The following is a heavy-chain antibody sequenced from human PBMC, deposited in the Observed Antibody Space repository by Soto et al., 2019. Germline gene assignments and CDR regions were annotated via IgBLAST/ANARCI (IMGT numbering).Heavy chain of an antibody. CDR3: ASFNYYDSSGYYAVFDY. J-gene: IGHJ4*02. V-gene: IGHV4-30-4*01. D-gene: IGHD3-22*01. Sequence: SETLSLTCTVPGXSISSGDYYWSWIRQPPGKGLEWIGYIYYSGSTYYNPSLKSRVTISVDTSKNQFSLKLSSVTAADTAVYYCASFNYYDSSGYYAVFDYWGQGTLVTVSS. CDR1: GXSISSGDYY. CDR2: IYYSGST.